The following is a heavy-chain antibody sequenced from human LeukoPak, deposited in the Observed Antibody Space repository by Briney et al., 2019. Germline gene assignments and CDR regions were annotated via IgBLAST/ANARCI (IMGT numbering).Heavy chain of an antibody. CDR3: TRDGGSFCDFDY. Sequence: GGSLRLSCVASGFTFSTSAMSWVRQAPGKGLEYVSVINTDGRITYYADSVKGRFTISRDNSKNTVYLQMGSLRGEDMAVYYCTRDGGSFCDFDYWGQGALVTVSS. V-gene: IGHV3-64*02. J-gene: IGHJ4*02. CDR2: INTDGRIT. CDR1: GFTFSTSA. D-gene: IGHD1-26*01.